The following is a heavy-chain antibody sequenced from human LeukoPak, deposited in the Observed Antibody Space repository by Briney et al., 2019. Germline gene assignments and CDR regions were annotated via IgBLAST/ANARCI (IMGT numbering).Heavy chain of an antibody. D-gene: IGHD2-15*01. Sequence: SETLSLTCTVSGGSISSYYWSWIRQPAGKGLEWIGRIYTSGSTNYNPSLKSRVTMSVDTSKNQFSLKLGSVTAADTAVYYCARKIYPYCSGGSCYRYYFDYWGQGTLVTVSS. CDR3: ARKIYPYCSGGSCYRYYFDY. V-gene: IGHV4-4*07. CDR2: IYTSGST. J-gene: IGHJ4*02. CDR1: GGSISSYY.